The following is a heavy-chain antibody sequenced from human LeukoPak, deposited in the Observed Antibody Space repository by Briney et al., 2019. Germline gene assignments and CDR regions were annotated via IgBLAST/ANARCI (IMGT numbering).Heavy chain of an antibody. J-gene: IGHJ4*02. CDR3: AKTSGVIVVVITVYYFDY. CDR2: IYSGGST. CDR1: GFIVSSNY. V-gene: IGHV3-53*01. Sequence: GGSLRLSCAASGFIVSSNYMTWVRQAPGKGLEWVSVIYSGGSTYYADSVKGRFTSSRDNSKNTLYLQMNSLRAEDTAVYYCAKTSGVIVVVITVYYFDYWGQGTLVTVSS. D-gene: IGHD3-22*01.